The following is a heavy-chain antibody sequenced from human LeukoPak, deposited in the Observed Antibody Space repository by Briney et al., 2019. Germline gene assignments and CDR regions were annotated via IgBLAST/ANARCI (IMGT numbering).Heavy chain of an antibody. CDR2: IYTSGST. CDR3: AREGVITIFGVVIGLYYYGMDV. CDR1: GGSISSYY. J-gene: IGHJ6*02. D-gene: IGHD3-3*01. Sequence: PSETLSLTCTVSGGSISSYYWSWIRQPAGKGLEWIGRIYTSGSTNYNPSLKSRVTMSVDTSKNQFSLKLSSVTAADTAVYYCAREGVITIFGVVIGLYYYGMDVWGQGTTVTVSS. V-gene: IGHV4-4*07.